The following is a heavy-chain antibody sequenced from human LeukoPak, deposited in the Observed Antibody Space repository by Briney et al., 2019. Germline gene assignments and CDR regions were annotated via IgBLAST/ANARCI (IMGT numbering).Heavy chain of an antibody. D-gene: IGHD3-10*01. Sequence: SVKVSCKASGGTFSSYAISWVRQAPGQGLEWMGGIIPIFGTANYAQKFQGRVTITADESTSTVYMELSSLRSEDTAVYYCARDGSNYYGSGSYYFFDYWGQGTLVTVSS. J-gene: IGHJ4*02. CDR3: ARDGSNYYGSGSYYFFDY. CDR1: GGTFSSYA. V-gene: IGHV1-69*01. CDR2: IIPIFGTA.